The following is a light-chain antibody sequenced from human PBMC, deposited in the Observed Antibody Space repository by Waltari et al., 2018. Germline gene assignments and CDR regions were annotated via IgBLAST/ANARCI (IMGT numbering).Light chain of an antibody. Sequence: DVVMTQSPLSLPVTLGQPATISCRSSQSLVHSDGKTDLNWFQQRPGQSPRRLIYKVFNRDSGVPDRFSGSGSGTDFTLTISRVEAEDVGTYYCMQATQWPLTFGQGTKVEIK. CDR2: KVF. V-gene: IGKV2-30*02. CDR3: MQATQWPLT. J-gene: IGKJ1*01. CDR1: QSLVHSDGKTD.